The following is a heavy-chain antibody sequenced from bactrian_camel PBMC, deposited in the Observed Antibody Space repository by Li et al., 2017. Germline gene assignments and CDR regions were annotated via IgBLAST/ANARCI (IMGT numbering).Heavy chain of an antibody. CDR2: ISGSSRT. D-gene: IGHD6*01. CDR1: GFPFSAYA. J-gene: IGHJ4*01. CDR3: AAGPWYTDEYKY. V-gene: IGHV3S10*01. Sequence: EVQLVESGGGLVQPGGSLKLSCAASGFPFSAYAMRWLRQAPGKGLEWVSSISGSSRTYYSNSVKGRCTIARDNTKNTVYLQMISLESEDTALYYCAAGPWYTDEYKYWGQGTQVTVS.